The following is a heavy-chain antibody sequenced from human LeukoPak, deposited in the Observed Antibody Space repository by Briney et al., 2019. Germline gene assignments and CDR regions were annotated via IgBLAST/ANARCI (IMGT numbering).Heavy chain of an antibody. V-gene: IGHV4-61*09. D-gene: IGHD1-26*01. Sequence: PSETLSLTCTVSGGSISSGSYYWSWIRQPAGKGLEWIGHMYTSGSANYNPSLKSRVTISVDRSKNQFSLKLSSVTAADTAVYYCATVGGSLGPIDYWGQGTLVTVSS. CDR2: MYTSGSA. J-gene: IGHJ4*02. CDR3: ATVGGSLGPIDY. CDR1: GGSISSGSYY.